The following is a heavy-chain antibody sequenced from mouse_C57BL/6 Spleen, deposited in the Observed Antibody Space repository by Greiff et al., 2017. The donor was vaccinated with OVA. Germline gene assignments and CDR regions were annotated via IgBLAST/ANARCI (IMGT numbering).Heavy chain of an antibody. Sequence: EVQGVESGGGLVKPGGSLKLSCAASGFTFSDYGMHWVRQAPEKGLEWVAYISSGSSTIYYADTVKGRCTISIDNAKNTLFLQMTSLRSEDAAMYYCARLYGSYFNYWGQGTTLTVSS. D-gene: IGHD1-1*01. CDR1: GFTFSDYG. V-gene: IGHV5-17*01. CDR2: ISSGSSTI. J-gene: IGHJ2*01. CDR3: ARLYGSYFNY.